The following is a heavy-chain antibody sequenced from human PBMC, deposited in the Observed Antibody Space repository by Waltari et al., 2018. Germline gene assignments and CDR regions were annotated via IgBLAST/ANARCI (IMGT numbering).Heavy chain of an antibody. CDR3: ARDKQMFDY. CDR1: GYSFTSYW. V-gene: IGHV1-2*06. J-gene: IGHJ4*02. Sequence: VQLVQSGAEVKKPGESLKISCKGSGYSFTSYWIGWVRQMPGKGLEWMGRINPNSGGTNYAQKFQGRVTMTRDTSISTAYMELSRLRSDDTAVYYCARDKQMFDYWGQGTLVTVSS. CDR2: INPNSGGT.